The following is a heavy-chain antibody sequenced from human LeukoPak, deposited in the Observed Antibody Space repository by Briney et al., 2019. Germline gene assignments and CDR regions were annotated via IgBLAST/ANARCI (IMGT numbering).Heavy chain of an antibody. CDR2: IYYSGST. V-gene: IGHV4-59*01. D-gene: IGHD6-19*01. CDR1: GGSISSYY. Sequence: PSETLSLTCTVSGGSISSYYWSWIRQPPGKGLEWIGYIYYSGSTNYNPSLKSRVTISVDTSKNQFSLKLSSVTAADTAVYYCAREAVANGNFDYWGQGTLVTVSS. J-gene: IGHJ4*02. CDR3: AREAVANGNFDY.